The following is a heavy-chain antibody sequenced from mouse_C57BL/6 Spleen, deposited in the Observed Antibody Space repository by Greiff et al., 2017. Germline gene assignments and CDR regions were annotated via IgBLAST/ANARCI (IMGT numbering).Heavy chain of an antibody. V-gene: IGHV3-6*01. CDR2: ISYDGSN. J-gene: IGHJ4*01. D-gene: IGHD2-3*01. CDR1: GYSITSGYY. CDR3: ARGDGYYPYAMDY. Sequence: EVKLMESGPGLVKPSQSLSLTCSVTGYSITSGYYWNWIRQFPGNKLEWMGYISYDGSNNYNPSLKNRISITRDTSKNQFFLKLNSVTTEDTATYYCARGDGYYPYAMDYWGQGTSVTVSS.